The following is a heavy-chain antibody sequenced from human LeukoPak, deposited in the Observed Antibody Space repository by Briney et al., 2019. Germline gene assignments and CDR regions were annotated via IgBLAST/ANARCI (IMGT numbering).Heavy chain of an antibody. CDR1: GFTFDDYA. CDR2: ISGDGGST. CDR3: AKLLTPYLRSYSFAYYYGMDV. J-gene: IGHJ6*02. Sequence: GGSLRLSCAASGFTFDDYAMHWVRQAPGKGLEWVSLISGDGGSTYYADSVKGRFTISRDNSKNSLYLQMNSLRTEDTALYYCAKLLTPYLRSYSFAYYYGMDVWGQGTTVTVSS. V-gene: IGHV3-43*02. D-gene: IGHD1-26*01.